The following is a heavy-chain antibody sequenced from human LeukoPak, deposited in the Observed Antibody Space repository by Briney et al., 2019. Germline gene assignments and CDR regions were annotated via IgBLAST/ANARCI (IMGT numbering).Heavy chain of an antibody. CDR3: ARDQAPWELLFYYDY. CDR2: INPSGGST. CDR1: GYTFTSYY. Sequence: GASVKVSCKASGYTFTSYYMHWVRQAPGQGLEWMGIINPSGGSTSYAQKFQGRVTMTRDTSTSTVYMELSSLRSEDTAVYYCARDQAPWELLFYYDYWGQGTLVNVSS. J-gene: IGHJ4*02. D-gene: IGHD1-26*01. V-gene: IGHV1-46*01.